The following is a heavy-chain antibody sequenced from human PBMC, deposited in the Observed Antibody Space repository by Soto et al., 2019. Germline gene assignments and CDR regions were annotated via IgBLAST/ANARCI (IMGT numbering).Heavy chain of an antibody. V-gene: IGHV3-73*01. J-gene: IGHJ4*02. CDR1: GFNFSDSA. CDR2: IRGRSKKFAT. D-gene: IGHD2-21*02. CDR3: TGRGRDSLQDI. Sequence: EVQLVESGGGLVQPGGSLKVSCAGLGFNFSDSALHWVRQPSGKGLEWIGRIRGRSKKFATSYATSVRGRFSLSRDDSKNTAYLQMNSLRDDDTGVYFCTGRGRDSLQDIWGQGTLVTVSS.